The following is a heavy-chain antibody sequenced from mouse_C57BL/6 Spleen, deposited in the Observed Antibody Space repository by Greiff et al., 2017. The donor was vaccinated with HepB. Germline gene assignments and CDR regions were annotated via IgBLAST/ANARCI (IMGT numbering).Heavy chain of an antibody. V-gene: IGHV1-42*01. CDR2: INPSTGGT. J-gene: IGHJ3*01. D-gene: IGHD2-3*01. CDR3: ARTLYYDGYYPFAY. CDR1: GYSFTGYY. Sequence: VQLQQSGPELVKPGASVKISCKASGYSFTGYYMNWVKQSPEKSLEWIGEINPSTGGTTYNQKFKAKATLTVDKSSSTAYMQLKSLTSEDSAVYYCARTLYYDGYYPFAYWGQGTLVTVSA.